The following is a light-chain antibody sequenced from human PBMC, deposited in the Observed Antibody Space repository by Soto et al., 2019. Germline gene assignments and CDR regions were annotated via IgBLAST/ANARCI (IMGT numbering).Light chain of an antibody. CDR1: SSDVGGYNF. V-gene: IGLV2-14*01. Sequence: QSALTQPASVSGSPGQSITVSCTGTSSDVGGYNFVSWFQQHPGKAPKLMIYEVTNRPSGVSNRFSDSKSGNTASLTISGLQPEDEADYYCCSYTSSTTFVFGTGTKVTVL. CDR2: EVT. CDR3: CSYTSSTTFV. J-gene: IGLJ1*01.